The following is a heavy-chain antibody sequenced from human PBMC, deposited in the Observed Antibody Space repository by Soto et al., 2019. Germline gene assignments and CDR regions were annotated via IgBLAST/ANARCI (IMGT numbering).Heavy chain of an antibody. J-gene: IGHJ2*01. CDR1: GGSISSSSYY. Sequence: QLQPQESGPGLVKPSETLSLTCTVSGGSISSSSYYWGWIRQPPGKGLEWIGSIYYSGSTYYNPSLKSRVTISVDTSKNQFSRKRSSVTAADTAVYYCARPQGLLRSSYWYFDLWGRGTLVTVSS. CDR3: ARPQGLLRSSYWYFDL. V-gene: IGHV4-39*01. CDR2: IYYSGST. D-gene: IGHD6-19*01.